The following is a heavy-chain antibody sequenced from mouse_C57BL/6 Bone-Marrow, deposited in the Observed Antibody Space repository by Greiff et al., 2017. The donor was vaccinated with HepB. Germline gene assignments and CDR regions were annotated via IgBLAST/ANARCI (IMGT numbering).Heavy chain of an antibody. Sequence: QVQLQQSGAELVKPGASVKLSCKASGYTFTGYWIEWVKQRPGQGLEWIGAILPGSGSTNYNEKFKGKATLTADTSSNTAYMQLSSLTAEDSAIYCCARTGYYVYFDDWGQGTTLTVSS. D-gene: IGHD2-3*01. CDR1: GYTFTGYW. CDR2: ILPGSGST. V-gene: IGHV1-9*01. CDR3: ARTGYYVYFDD. J-gene: IGHJ2*01.